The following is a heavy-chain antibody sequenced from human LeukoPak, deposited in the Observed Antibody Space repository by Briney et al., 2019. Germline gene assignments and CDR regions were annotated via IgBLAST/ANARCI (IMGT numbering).Heavy chain of an antibody. D-gene: IGHD5-24*01. CDR3: ARGGRDGYNQPGASDI. J-gene: IGHJ3*02. CDR1: GGSISSYY. CDR2: IYTSGST. V-gene: IGHV4-4*07. Sequence: SETLSLTCTVSGGSISSYYWSWIRQPAGKGLEWIGRIYTSGSTNYNPSLKSRVTMSVDTSKNQFSLKLSSVTAADTAVYYCARGGRDGYNQPGASDIWGQGTMVTVSS.